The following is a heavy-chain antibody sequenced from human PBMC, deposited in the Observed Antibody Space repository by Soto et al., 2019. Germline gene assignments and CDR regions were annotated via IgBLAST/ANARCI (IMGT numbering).Heavy chain of an antibody. CDR2: INPETGGT. V-gene: IGHV1-2*02. CDR3: ARERYQVISDGMDV. D-gene: IGHD2-2*01. CDR1: GYTFTGYY. J-gene: IGHJ6*02. Sequence: QVQLVQSGADVKTPGASVRVSCKASGYTFTGYYVHWVREAPGQGREWMGWINPETGGTSYAQKFQGRVTLSRDTSINTAYLELSRLRFDDAAVDFCARERYQVISDGMDVWGQGTTVTVSS.